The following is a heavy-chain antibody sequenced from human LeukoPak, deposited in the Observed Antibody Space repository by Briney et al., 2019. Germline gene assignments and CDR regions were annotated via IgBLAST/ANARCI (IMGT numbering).Heavy chain of an antibody. CDR1: GGSFSGYY. CDR3: ARGRGYFYYYMDV. CDR2: INHSGST. D-gene: IGHD3-22*01. V-gene: IGHV4-34*01. J-gene: IGHJ6*03. Sequence: PSETLSLTCAVYGGSFSGYYWSWIRQPPGKGLEWIGEINHSGSTNYNPSLKSRVTISVDTSKNQFSLKLSSVTAADTAVYYCARGRGYFYYYMDVWGKGTTATVSS.